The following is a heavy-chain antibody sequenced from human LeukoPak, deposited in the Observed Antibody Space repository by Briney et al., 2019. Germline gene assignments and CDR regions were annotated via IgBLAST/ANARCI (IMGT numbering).Heavy chain of an antibody. V-gene: IGHV4-59*01. CDR1: GGSISSYY. CDR3: AGSIAVAGIDY. J-gene: IGHJ4*02. Sequence: SETLSLTCTVSGGSISSYYWSWIRQPPGKGLEWIGYIYYSGSTNYNPSLKSRVTISVDTSKDQFSLKLSSVTAADTAVYYCAGSIAVAGIDYWGQGTLVTVSS. D-gene: IGHD6-19*01. CDR2: IYYSGST.